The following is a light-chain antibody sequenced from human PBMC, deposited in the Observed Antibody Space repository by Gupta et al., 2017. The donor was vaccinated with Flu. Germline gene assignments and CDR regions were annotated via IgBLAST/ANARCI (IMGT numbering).Light chain of an antibody. CDR3: RSYTGSSTL. CDR1: SSDIGGYNY. Sequence: QSITSSCTGTSSDIGGYNYVSWYQQHPGKAPKLMIFEVNNRPTGVSNRFSGSKSGNTAALTISGLQAEDEAHYYCRSYTGSSTLFGGGTKLTVL. CDR2: EVN. V-gene: IGLV2-14*01. J-gene: IGLJ2*01.